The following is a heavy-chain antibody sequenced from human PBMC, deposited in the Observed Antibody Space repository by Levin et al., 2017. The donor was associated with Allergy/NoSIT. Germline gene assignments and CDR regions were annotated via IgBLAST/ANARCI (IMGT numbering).Heavy chain of an antibody. Sequence: GASVKVSCKASGYIFTNYYVHWVRQAPGQGLEWMGVINPRGGSTSYAQKLKGRVTMTRDTSTSTVYMELSSLRSDDTAVYYCARDRDPWILGIDCWGQGTLVTVSS. D-gene: IGHD1-1*01. CDR3: ARDRDPWILGIDC. V-gene: IGHV1-46*04. CDR2: INPRGGST. CDR1: GYIFTNYY. J-gene: IGHJ4*02.